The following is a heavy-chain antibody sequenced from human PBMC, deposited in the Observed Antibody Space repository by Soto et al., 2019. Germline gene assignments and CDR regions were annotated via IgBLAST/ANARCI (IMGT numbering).Heavy chain of an antibody. CDR3: AKDGGADGYFGNWLDP. J-gene: IGHJ5*02. V-gene: IGHV1-69*15. Sequence: QVHLVQSGAEVKKPGSSVNVSCKASGGTFSNYAITWVRQAPGQGLEWVGRIIPIFGTTNVSQKFQGRVTITADESTTTADMVLSGLGIDDTAVYYWAKDGGADGYFGNWLDPCGQETLVTVSS. CDR2: IIPIFGTT. D-gene: IGHD5-12*01. CDR1: GGTFSNYA.